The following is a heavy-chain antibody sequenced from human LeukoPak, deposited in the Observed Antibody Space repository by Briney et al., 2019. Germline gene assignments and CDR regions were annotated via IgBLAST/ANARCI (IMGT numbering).Heavy chain of an antibody. V-gene: IGHV3-23*01. CDR3: AKGWGGLAGEYYFDY. CDR1: GFTFSSYA. D-gene: IGHD3-16*01. CDR2: ISGSGGST. Sequence: GGALRLSRAASGFTFSSYAMSWVRPAPGEGLEWVSAISGSGGSTYYADSVKGWFTISRDNSKNTLYLQMNSLRAEDTAVYYCAKGWGGLAGEYYFDYWGQGTLVTVSS. J-gene: IGHJ4*02.